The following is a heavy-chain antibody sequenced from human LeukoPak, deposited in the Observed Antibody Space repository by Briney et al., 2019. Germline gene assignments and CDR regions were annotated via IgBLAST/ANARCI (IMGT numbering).Heavy chain of an antibody. J-gene: IGHJ3*02. V-gene: IGHV1-3*01. Sequence: GASVKVSCKASGYTFTSYAMHWVRQAPGQRLEWMGWINAGNGNTKYSQEFQGRVTITRDTSASTAYMELSSLRSDDTAVYYCARVAAAGILPSIWGQGTMVTVSS. D-gene: IGHD6-13*01. CDR3: ARVAAAGILPSI. CDR1: GYTFTSYA. CDR2: INAGNGNT.